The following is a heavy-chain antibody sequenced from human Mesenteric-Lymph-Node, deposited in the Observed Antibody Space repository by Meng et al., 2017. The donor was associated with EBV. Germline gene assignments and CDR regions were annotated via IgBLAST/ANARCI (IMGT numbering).Heavy chain of an antibody. V-gene: IGHV1-8*01. CDR2: MNPNNGNT. CDR3: ARDRGYSSSCDH. Sequence: HVRLVKAGAGVKKPGASVKVSCKAAGYAFNNFDIIWVRQATGQGLEWMGWMNPNNGNTGYAQKIQGRVTMTRNSAISTAYMELSSLTSEDTALYYCARDRGYSSSCDHWGQGTLVTVSS. CDR1: GYAFNNFD. D-gene: IGHD2-2*01. J-gene: IGHJ4*02.